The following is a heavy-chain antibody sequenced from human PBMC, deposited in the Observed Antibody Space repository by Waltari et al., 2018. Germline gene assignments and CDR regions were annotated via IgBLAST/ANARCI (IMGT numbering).Heavy chain of an antibody. CDR1: GGSISSSNW. CDR2: IYYSGST. V-gene: IGHV4-4*02. Sequence: QVQLQESGPGLVKPSGTLSLTCAVSGGSISSSNWWSWVRQPPGKGLEWIGEIYYSGSTYYNPSLKSRVTISVDTSKNQFSLKLSSVTAADTAVYYCARLSYYYYMDVWGKGTTVTVSS. CDR3: ARLSYYYYMDV. J-gene: IGHJ6*03.